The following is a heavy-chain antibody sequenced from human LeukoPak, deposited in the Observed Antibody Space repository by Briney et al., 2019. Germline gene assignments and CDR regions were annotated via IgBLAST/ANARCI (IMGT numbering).Heavy chain of an antibody. V-gene: IGHV3-21*01. Sequence: GGSLRLSCAASGFTFNTYTMNWVRQAPGKGLEWVSSISSSGVYIYYADSVKGRFTISRDNAKNSLYLQMNSLRAEDTAVYYCARDRRVQLWSPAGFDYWGQGTLVTVSS. J-gene: IGHJ4*02. CDR1: GFTFNTYT. CDR2: ISSSGVYI. CDR3: ARDRRVQLWSPAGFDY. D-gene: IGHD5-18*01.